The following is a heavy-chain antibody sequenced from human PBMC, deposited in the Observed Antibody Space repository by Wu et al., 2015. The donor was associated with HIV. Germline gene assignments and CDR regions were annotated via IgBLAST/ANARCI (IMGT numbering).Heavy chain of an antibody. CDR1: RDTFNRFA. V-gene: IGHV1-69*11. CDR3: AREVGAMLANWFDP. D-gene: IGHD3-10*01. J-gene: IGHJ5*02. CDR2: ITPILGST. Sequence: QVQLVQSGAEIKKPGSSVKVSCKASRDTFNRFAITWVRQAPGQGLECMGKITPILGSTVYTQKFQDRVTITADESTSTSYMELSSLTSEDTAVYHCAREVGAMLANWFDPWGQGTLVIVSS.